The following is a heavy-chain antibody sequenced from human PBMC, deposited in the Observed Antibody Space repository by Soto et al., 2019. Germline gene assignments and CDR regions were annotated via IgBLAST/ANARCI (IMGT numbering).Heavy chain of an antibody. CDR3: AKHFVGATYGMDV. CDR2: ISYDGSNK. V-gene: IGHV3-30*18. J-gene: IGHJ6*02. D-gene: IGHD2-15*01. Sequence: GGSLRLSCAASGFTFSSYGMHWVRQAPGKGLEWVAVISYDGSNKYYADSVKGRFTISRDNSKNTLYLQMNSLRAEDTAVYYCAKHFVGATYGMDVWGQGTTVTVSS. CDR1: GFTFSSYG.